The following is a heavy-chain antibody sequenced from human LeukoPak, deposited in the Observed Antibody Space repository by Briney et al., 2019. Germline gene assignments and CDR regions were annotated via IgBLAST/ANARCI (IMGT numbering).Heavy chain of an antibody. V-gene: IGHV4-39*01. D-gene: IGHD3-22*01. CDR3: ARLVYSSGYYLIFDY. J-gene: IGHJ4*02. CDR1: GFTFSNAW. CDR2: ISYSGST. Sequence: GSLRLSCAVSGFTFSNAWMSWIRQPPGKGLEWIGSISYSGSTYYNPSLKSRVTIYVDTSKNQFSLKLSSVTAADTAVYYCARLVYSSGYYLIFDYWGQGTLVTVSS.